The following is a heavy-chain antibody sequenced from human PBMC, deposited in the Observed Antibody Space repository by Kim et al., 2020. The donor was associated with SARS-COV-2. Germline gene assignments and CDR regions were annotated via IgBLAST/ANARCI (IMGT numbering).Heavy chain of an antibody. Sequence: SETLSLTCAVYGGSFSGYYWSWIRQPPGKGLEWIGEINHSGSTNYNPSLKSRVTISVDTSKNQFSLKLSSVTAADTAVYYCASLVWETLLYDYWGQGTLVTVSS. D-gene: IGHD3-16*01. V-gene: IGHV4-34*01. CDR3: ASLVWETLLYDY. J-gene: IGHJ4*02. CDR2: INHSGST. CDR1: GGSFSGYY.